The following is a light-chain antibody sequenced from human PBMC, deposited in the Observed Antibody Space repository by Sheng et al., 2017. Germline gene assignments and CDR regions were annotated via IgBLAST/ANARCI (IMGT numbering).Light chain of an antibody. V-gene: IGLV6-57*03. CDR1: SGSIANNF. CDR2: MDD. CDR3: QSYDSSDVVV. Sequence: FVLAQPPSVSESPGTTVTISCTRSSGSIANNFVQWYQQRPGSAPRTLIYMDDRRPSEVPDRFSGSIDRSSNSASLIISGLTPEDEADYYCQSYDSSDVVVFGGGTKVTVL. J-gene: IGLJ2*01.